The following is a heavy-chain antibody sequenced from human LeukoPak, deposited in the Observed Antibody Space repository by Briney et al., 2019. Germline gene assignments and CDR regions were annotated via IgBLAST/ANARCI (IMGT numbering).Heavy chain of an antibody. V-gene: IGHV4-59*08. CDR1: GGSMRSYY. J-gene: IGHJ6*03. D-gene: IGHD3-10*01. Sequence: SETLSLTCTVSGGSMRSYYWSWIRQPPGKGLEWIGYIFYSGSTNYNPSLKSRVTISVGTSKNEFSLKLSSVTAADTAVYSCARMVRGRGYYYYYMDVWGKGTTVTVSS. CDR3: ARMVRGRGYYYYYMDV. CDR2: IFYSGST.